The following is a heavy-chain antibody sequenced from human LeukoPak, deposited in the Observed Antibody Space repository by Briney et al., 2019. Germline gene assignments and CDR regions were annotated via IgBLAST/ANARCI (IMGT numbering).Heavy chain of an antibody. D-gene: IGHD3-3*01. CDR2: INHSGST. Sequence: PSETLSLTWAVYGGSFSGYYWSWIRQPPGKGLEWIGEINHSGSTNYNPSLKSRVTISVDTSKNQFSLKLSSVTAADTAVYYCARAGAYYDFWSGFLPHTFDYWGQGTLVTVSS. CDR1: GGSFSGYY. CDR3: ARAGAYYDFWSGFLPHTFDY. V-gene: IGHV4-34*01. J-gene: IGHJ4*02.